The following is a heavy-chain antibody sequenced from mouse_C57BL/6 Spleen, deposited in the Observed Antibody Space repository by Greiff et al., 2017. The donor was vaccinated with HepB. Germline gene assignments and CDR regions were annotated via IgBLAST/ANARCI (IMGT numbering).Heavy chain of an antibody. CDR3: AIGAGATVVATRGDYFDY. CDR2: IHPSDSDT. CDR1: GYSFTSYW. V-gene: IGHV1-74*01. Sequence: QVQLQQPGAELVKPGASVKVSCKASGYSFTSYWMHWVKQRPGQGLEWIGRIHPSDSDTNYNQKFKGKATLTVDKSSSTAYMQLSSLTSEDSALSYCAIGAGATVVATRGDYFDYWGQGTTLTVSS. D-gene: IGHD1-1*01. J-gene: IGHJ2*01.